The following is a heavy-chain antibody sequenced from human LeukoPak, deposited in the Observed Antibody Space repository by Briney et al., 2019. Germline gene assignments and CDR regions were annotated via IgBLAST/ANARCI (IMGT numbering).Heavy chain of an antibody. V-gene: IGHV3-21*01. J-gene: IGHJ6*03. D-gene: IGHD6-19*01. CDR2: ISSSSSYI. Sequence: PGGSLRLSCAASGFTFSSYSMNWVRQAPGKGLEWVSSISSSSSYIYYADSVKGRFTISRDNAKNSLYLQMNSLRAEDTAVYYCARDGPEQWLAEGYYYYYYYMDVWGKGTTVTVSS. CDR1: GFTFSSYS. CDR3: ARDGPEQWLAEGYYYYYYYMDV.